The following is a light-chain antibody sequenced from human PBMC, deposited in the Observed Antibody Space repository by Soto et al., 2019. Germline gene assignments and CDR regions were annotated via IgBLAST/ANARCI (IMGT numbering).Light chain of an antibody. J-gene: IGKJ1*01. CDR3: QQSFNLPRT. CDR1: QSISSS. V-gene: IGKV1-39*01. Sequence: DIEMTQSPSSLSASVGETITITCRASQSISSSLNWFQHSPGQPPKLLLFAASNLHAGVPPRFSGSGSGTSFSLTIRSLHSEDFATYYCQQSFNLPRTFGPGTMVEFK. CDR2: AAS.